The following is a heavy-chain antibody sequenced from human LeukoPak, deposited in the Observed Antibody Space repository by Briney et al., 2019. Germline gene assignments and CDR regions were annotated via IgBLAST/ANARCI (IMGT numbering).Heavy chain of an antibody. V-gene: IGHV4-39*01. Sequence: SETLSLTCTVSGGSISSSSYYWGWIRQPPGKGLEWIGSIYYSGSTYYNPSLKSRVTISVDTSKNQFSLKVSSVTAADTAVYYCAYYGSGRVGRYYYYYMDVWGKGTTVTVSS. CDR2: IYYSGST. D-gene: IGHD3-10*01. J-gene: IGHJ6*03. CDR1: GGSISSSSYY. CDR3: AYYGSGRVGRYYYYYMDV.